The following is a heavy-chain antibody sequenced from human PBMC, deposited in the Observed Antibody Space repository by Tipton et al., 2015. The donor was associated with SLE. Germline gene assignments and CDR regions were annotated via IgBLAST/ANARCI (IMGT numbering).Heavy chain of an antibody. CDR1: GGSISSYY. CDR3: ARRGDLHYFDY. D-gene: IGHD3-16*01. CDR2: IYYSGST. J-gene: IGHJ4*02. Sequence: TLSLTCTVSGGSISSYYWSWIRQPPGKGLEWIGYIYYSGSTNYNPSLKSRVTISVDTSKNQFSLKLSSVTAADTAVYYCARRGDLHYFDYWGQGTLVTVSS. V-gene: IGHV4-59*01.